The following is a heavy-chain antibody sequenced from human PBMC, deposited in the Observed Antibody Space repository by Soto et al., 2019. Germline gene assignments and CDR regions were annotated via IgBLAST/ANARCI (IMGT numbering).Heavy chain of an antibody. CDR1: GGSISRSNF. V-gene: IGHV4-4*02. CDR2: IHHSGST. J-gene: IGHJ5*02. Sequence: QVQLQESGPGLVTPSGTLSLTCAVSGGSISRSNFWSWVRQPPGKGLEWIGEIHHSGSTNYNPSLKSRVTISVDESKNQFSLKLNSVTAADTAVYYCARSHMVSWLDPWGQGTLVTVSS. CDR3: ARSHMVSWLDP. D-gene: IGHD2-8*01.